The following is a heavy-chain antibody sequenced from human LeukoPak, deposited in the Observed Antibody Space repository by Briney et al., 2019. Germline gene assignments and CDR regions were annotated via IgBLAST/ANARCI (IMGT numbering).Heavy chain of an antibody. D-gene: IGHD6-19*01. V-gene: IGHV1-18*01. Sequence: GASVKVSCKASGYTFTSYGISWVRQAPGQGLEWMGWISAYNGNTNYAQKLQGRVTMTTDTSTSTAYMELRSLRSDDTAVYYCAREPYSSGRYPYYYYGMDVWGQGTTVTVSS. CDR1: GYTFTSYG. CDR3: AREPYSSGRYPYYYYGMDV. CDR2: ISAYNGNT. J-gene: IGHJ6*02.